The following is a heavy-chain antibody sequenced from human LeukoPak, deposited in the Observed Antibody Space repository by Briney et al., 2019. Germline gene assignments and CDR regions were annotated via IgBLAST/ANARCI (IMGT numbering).Heavy chain of an antibody. CDR3: ARGHVRGYSYGFGY. J-gene: IGHJ4*02. CDR1: GFMFRSYG. Sequence: GRSLRLSCAASGFMFRSYGMHWVRQAPGKGLEWVAVIWYDGSNKYYTDSVKGRFTISRDNSNNTLYLQMNSLRVEDTAVYYCARGHVRGYSYGFGYWGQGTLVTVSS. CDR2: IWYDGSNK. D-gene: IGHD5-18*01. V-gene: IGHV3-33*08.